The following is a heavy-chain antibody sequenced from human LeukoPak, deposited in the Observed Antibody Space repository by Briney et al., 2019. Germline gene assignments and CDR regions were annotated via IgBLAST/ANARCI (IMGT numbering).Heavy chain of an antibody. V-gene: IGHV4-38-2*02. J-gene: IGHJ4*02. Sequence: PSETLSLTCTVSGYSISSGYYWGWIRQPPRKGLEWIGSIYHSGSTYYNPSLKSRVTISVDTSKNQFSLKLSSVTAADTAVYYCASESGYCSGGSCYRMYYFDYWGQGTLVTVSS. CDR1: GYSISSGYY. CDR3: ASESGYCSGGSCYRMYYFDY. CDR2: IYHSGST. D-gene: IGHD2-15*01.